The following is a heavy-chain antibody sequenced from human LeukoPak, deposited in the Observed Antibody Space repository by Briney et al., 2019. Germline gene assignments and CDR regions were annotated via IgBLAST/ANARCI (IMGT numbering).Heavy chain of an antibody. CDR2: ISSGSTDI. V-gene: IGHV3-21*04. Sequence: GGSLRLSCAASGFTFSSYEMNWVRQAPGKGLEWVSSISSGSTDIYYGDSVKGRFTISRDNAKNSLYLQMNSLRAEDTAVYYCARDPYPTVVTFSWFDPWGQGTLVTVSS. CDR1: GFTFSSYE. CDR3: ARDPYPTVVTFSWFDP. D-gene: IGHD4-23*01. J-gene: IGHJ5*02.